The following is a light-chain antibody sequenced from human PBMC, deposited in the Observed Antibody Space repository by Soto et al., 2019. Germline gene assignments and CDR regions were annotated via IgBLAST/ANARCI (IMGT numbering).Light chain of an antibody. J-gene: IGLJ2*01. Sequence: QSALTQPASVSGSPGQSITISCTGTSSDIGGYNFVCTYQQHPGKAPKLMIYDVSNRPPGVSNRFSGSMSGNTASLTISGLQAEDEADYYCSSYTGSPPPVVFGRGTEVTVL. CDR2: DVS. V-gene: IGLV2-14*01. CDR3: SSYTGSPPPVV. CDR1: SSDIGGYNF.